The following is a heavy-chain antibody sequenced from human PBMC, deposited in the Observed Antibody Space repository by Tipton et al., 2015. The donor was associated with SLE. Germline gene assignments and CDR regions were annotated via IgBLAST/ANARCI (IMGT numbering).Heavy chain of an antibody. V-gene: IGHV4-59*01. J-gene: IGHJ4*02. D-gene: IGHD3-3*01. CDR2: IHYAGNT. CDR3: AREPIYWSGYPTYYFDY. CDR1: GGSISGYY. Sequence: TLSLTCTVSGGSISGYYWSWIRQPPGKGLEWIGYIHYAGNTNYNPSLKSRVTMSVDPSRNQFSLKLSSATAADTAVYYCAREPIYWSGYPTYYFDYWGQGALVTVSS.